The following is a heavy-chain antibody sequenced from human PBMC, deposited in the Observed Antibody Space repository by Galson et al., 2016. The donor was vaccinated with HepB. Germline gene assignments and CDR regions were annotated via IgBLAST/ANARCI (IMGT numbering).Heavy chain of an antibody. CDR3: SRGHCTRTNCYWNFDH. J-gene: IGHJ4*02. CDR1: GYTFTNYY. D-gene: IGHD2-2*01. V-gene: IGHV1-18*01. CDR2: IHTDNGDT. Sequence: SVKVSCKVSGYTFTNYYISWVRQAPGQGLEWLGWIHTDNGDTNYAHIVQGRVTMTTDTSTTTAYMELTSLRSDDTAVSYCSRGHCTRTNCYWNFDHWGQGTLVTVSS.